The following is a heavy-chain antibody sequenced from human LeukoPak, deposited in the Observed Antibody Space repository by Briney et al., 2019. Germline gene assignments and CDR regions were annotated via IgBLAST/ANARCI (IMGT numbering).Heavy chain of an antibody. CDR1: GFTFSSYE. CDR3: ARDPSGSYSFDY. CDR2: ISSSGSTI. J-gene: IGHJ4*02. Sequence: PGGSLRLSCAASGFTFSSYEMNWVRQAPGKGLEWVSYISSSGSTIYYADSVKGRFTISRDNAKNSLYLQMNSLRAEDTAVYYCARDPSGSYSFDYWGQGTLVTVSS. D-gene: IGHD1-26*01. V-gene: IGHV3-48*03.